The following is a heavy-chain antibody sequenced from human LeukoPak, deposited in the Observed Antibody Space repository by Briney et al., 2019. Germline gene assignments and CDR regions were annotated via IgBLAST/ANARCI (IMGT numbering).Heavy chain of an antibody. CDR1: GFTFSSYG. V-gene: IGHV3-30*03. Sequence: GGSLRLSCAASGFTFSSYGIHWVRLAPGKGLEWVAVISDDGTRKYYADSVQGRFTISRDNSKNTLYLQMNSLRAEDTAMYYCARKVGKYSGWYNYWGQGTLVTVSS. CDR2: ISDDGTRK. CDR3: ARKVGKYSGWYNY. D-gene: IGHD6-19*01. J-gene: IGHJ4*02.